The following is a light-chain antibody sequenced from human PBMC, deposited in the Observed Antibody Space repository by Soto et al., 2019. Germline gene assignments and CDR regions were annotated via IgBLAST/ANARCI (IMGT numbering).Light chain of an antibody. J-gene: IGKJ3*01. CDR1: QGISSY. CDR2: AAS. CDR3: QQLNSYPVT. V-gene: IGKV1-9*01. Sequence: DIQLTQSPSFLSASVGDRVTITCRASQGISSYLAWYQQKPGKAPKLLIYAASTLQSGVPSRFSGSGSGTEFTLTISSLQPEDFATYYCQQLNSYPVTFGPGTKVYLK.